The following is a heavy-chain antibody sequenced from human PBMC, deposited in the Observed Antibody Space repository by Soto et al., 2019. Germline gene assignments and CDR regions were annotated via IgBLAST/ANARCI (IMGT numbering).Heavy chain of an antibody. CDR1: GFTFSSYA. V-gene: IGHV3-23*01. CDR3: AKDEDTPAITIFGVVIISGKFDY. D-gene: IGHD3-3*01. Sequence: GGSLRLSCAASGFTFSSYAMSWVRQAPGKGLEWVSAISGSGGSTYDADSVKGRFTISRDNYKNTLYLQMNSLRAEDTAVYYCAKDEDTPAITIFGVVIISGKFDYWGQGTLVTVSS. CDR2: ISGSGGST. J-gene: IGHJ4*02.